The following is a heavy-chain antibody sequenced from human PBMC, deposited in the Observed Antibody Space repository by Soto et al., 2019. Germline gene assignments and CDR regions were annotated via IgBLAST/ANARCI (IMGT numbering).Heavy chain of an antibody. Sequence: SETLPLTCTVSGDSISSGANYWSWIRQPPGKGLEWIGYIYYSGNTYYNPSLKSRLIISIDTSKSQFSLKVGSVTAADTALYYCAKAETHTVVTQRRAFDIWGQGTMVTVSS. CDR1: GDSISSGANY. CDR2: IYYSGNT. J-gene: IGHJ3*02. V-gene: IGHV4-30-4*01. D-gene: IGHD2-15*01. CDR3: AKAETHTVVTQRRAFDI.